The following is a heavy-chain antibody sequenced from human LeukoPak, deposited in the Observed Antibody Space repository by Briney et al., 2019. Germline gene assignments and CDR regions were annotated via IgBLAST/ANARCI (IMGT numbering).Heavy chain of an antibody. CDR2: INPNSGGT. J-gene: IGHJ4*02. D-gene: IGHD3-10*01. V-gene: IGHV1-2*02. Sequence: GASVKVPCKASGYTFTGYYMHWVRQAPGQGLEWMGWINPNSGGTNYAQKFQGRVTMTRDTSISTAYMELSRLRSDDTAVYYCARDEDYYGSGLVFIGYWGQGTLVTVSS. CDR3: ARDEDYYGSGLVFIGY. CDR1: GYTFTGYY.